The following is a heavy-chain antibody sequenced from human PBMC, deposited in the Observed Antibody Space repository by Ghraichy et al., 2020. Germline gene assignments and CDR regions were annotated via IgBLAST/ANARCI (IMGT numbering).Heavy chain of an antibody. CDR2: IIPILGIA. J-gene: IGHJ5*02. CDR3: ARSIAAAFNWFDP. D-gene: IGHD6-13*01. Sequence: SVKVSCKASGGTFSSYTISWVRQAPGQGLEWMGRIIPILGIANYAQKFQGRVTITADKSTSTAYMELSSLRSEDTAVYYCARSIAAAFNWFDPWGQGTLVTVSS. V-gene: IGHV1-69*02. CDR1: GGTFSSYT.